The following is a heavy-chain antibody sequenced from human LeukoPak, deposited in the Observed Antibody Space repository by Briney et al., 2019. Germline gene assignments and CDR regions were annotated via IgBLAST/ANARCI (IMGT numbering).Heavy chain of an antibody. Sequence: ASVKVSCKASGYTFSSYGISWVRQVPGQGLEWMGWISAYNGNRNYAQNLQGRVTMTTDTSTSTAYMELRTLRSDDTAVYYCARDESGGPYYFDNWGQGTLVTVSS. CDR2: ISAYNGNR. J-gene: IGHJ4*02. D-gene: IGHD1-26*01. CDR1: GYTFSSYG. V-gene: IGHV1-18*01. CDR3: ARDESGGPYYFDN.